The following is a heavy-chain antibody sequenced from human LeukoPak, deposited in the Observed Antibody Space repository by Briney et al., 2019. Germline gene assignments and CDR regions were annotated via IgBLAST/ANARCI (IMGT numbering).Heavy chain of an antibody. CDR2: IYYSGST. Sequence: SETLSLTCTVSGGSVSSGSYHWSWIRQPPGKGLEWIGYIYYSGSTNYNPSLKSRVTISVDTSKNQFSLKLSSVTAADTAVYYCARKTVVGATTAPSFDYWGQGTLVTVSS. V-gene: IGHV4-61*01. D-gene: IGHD1-26*01. J-gene: IGHJ4*02. CDR3: ARKTVVGATTAPSFDY. CDR1: GGSVSSGSYH.